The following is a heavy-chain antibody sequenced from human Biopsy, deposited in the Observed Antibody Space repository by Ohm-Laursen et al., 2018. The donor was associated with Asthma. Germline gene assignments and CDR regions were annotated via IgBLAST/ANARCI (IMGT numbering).Heavy chain of an antibody. CDR3: AREVKMAY. CDR1: GFTVSDYH. Sequence: SLGLSCAASGFTVSDYHMSWIRQTPGRGLEWISYIGSRITDAIYYADSVKGRFTISRDNAKNSVFLQMNSLRADDTGVYYCAREVKMAYWGRGTLVTVSS. J-gene: IGHJ4*02. CDR2: IGSRITDAI. V-gene: IGHV3-11*01. D-gene: IGHD2-8*01.